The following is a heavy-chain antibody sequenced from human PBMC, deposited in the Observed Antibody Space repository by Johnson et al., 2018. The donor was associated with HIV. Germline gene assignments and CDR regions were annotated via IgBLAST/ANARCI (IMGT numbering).Heavy chain of an antibody. D-gene: IGHD6-6*01. CDR1: GFTFSTYA. V-gene: IGHV3-64*01. Sequence: VQLVESGGGVVQPGRSLRLSCAASGFTFSTYAMHWVRQAPGKGLEYVAAISNSGDRTYYANSMKGRFTISRDNSKNTLYLQMGSLRAEDMAVYYCAREDSSSSWAFDIWGQGTMVTVSS. CDR2: ISNSGDRT. CDR3: AREDSSSSWAFDI. J-gene: IGHJ3*02.